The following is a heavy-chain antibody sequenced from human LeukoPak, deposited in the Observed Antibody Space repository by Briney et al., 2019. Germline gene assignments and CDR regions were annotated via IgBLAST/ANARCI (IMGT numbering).Heavy chain of an antibody. CDR2: INHSGST. J-gene: IGHJ3*01. Sequence: PSETLSLTCAVYGGSVSGSSWSWIRQPPGKGLEWIGEINHSGSTNYNPSLKSRVTISIDTSKNQFSLKLSSVTAADTAVYYCATPRGLRYFNWSSHSLLFWGQGTMVTVSS. V-gene: IGHV4-34*01. D-gene: IGHD3-9*01. CDR3: ATPRGLRYFNWSSHSLLF. CDR1: GGSVSGSS.